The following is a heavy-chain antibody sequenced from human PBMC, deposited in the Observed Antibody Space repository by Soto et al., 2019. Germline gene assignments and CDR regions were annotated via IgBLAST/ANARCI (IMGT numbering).Heavy chain of an antibody. D-gene: IGHD4-17*01. CDR2: IIPILNIA. Sequence: QVQLVQSGAEVKKPGSSVKVSCKASGGTFSNYTISWVRQAPGQGLEWMGRIIPILNIAHYAQKFQGRVTITADKSTTTAYMELSSLRSEDTAVYYCARVSEMGTVTEGFYYYMDVWGKGTTVTVSS. CDR1: GGTFSNYT. J-gene: IGHJ6*03. CDR3: ARVSEMGTVTEGFYYYMDV. V-gene: IGHV1-69*02.